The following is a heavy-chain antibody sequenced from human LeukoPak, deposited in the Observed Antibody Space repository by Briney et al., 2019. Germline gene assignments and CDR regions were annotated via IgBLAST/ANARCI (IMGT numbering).Heavy chain of an antibody. CDR2: NNPNSGGT. D-gene: IGHD6-6*01. Sequence: ASVKVSCKASGYTFAVYYMHWVRQAPGQGLEWMGWNNPNSGGTNSAQKFQGRVTMTRDTSISTAYMELSRLRSDDTAVYYCARDLGIASRPFDYWGQGTLVTVSS. V-gene: IGHV1-2*02. J-gene: IGHJ4*02. CDR1: GYTFAVYY. CDR3: ARDLGIASRPFDY.